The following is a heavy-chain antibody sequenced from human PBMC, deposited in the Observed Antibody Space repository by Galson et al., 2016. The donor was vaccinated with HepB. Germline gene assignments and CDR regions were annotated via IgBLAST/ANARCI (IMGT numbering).Heavy chain of an antibody. CDR3: AHRKAGYGDYVVNGLDV. D-gene: IGHD4-17*01. CDR2: INQSGGT. CDR1: GASFNAYY. Sequence: SETLSLTCALSGASFNAYYCNWVRQPPGKGLEWIGDINQSGGTDYSPSLKSRVTISVDTSKKQFSLKVRSVTAADTAVYYCAHRKAGYGDYVVNGLDVWGQGTTVTVAS. V-gene: IGHV4-34*01. J-gene: IGHJ6*02.